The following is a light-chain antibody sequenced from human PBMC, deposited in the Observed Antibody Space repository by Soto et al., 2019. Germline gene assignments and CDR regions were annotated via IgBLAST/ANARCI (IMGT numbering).Light chain of an antibody. CDR1: QSISSW. CDR3: RQCNSYPWT. J-gene: IGKJ1*01. Sequence: DIQMTQSPSTLSASVGDRVTITCRASQSISSWLAWYQQKPGKAPKLLIYKASSLESGVPSRFSGSGSGTEFTPTIRSLQPDDFASYYCRQCNSYPWTFGQGTKVEIK. V-gene: IGKV1-5*03. CDR2: KAS.